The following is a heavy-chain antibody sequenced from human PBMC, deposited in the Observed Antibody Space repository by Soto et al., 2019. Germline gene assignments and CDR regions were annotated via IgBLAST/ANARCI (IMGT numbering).Heavy chain of an antibody. CDR1: GFTFSSYW. V-gene: IGHV3-74*01. CDR3: ASYYYDSSGYSYFDY. D-gene: IGHD3-22*01. Sequence: EVQLVESGGGLVQPGGSLRLSCAASGFTFSSYWMHWVRQAPGKGLVWVSRINSDGSSTSYVDSVKGRFTISRDNAKNTLYLQMNSLRAEDTAVYYCASYYYDSSGYSYFDYWGQGTLVTVSS. J-gene: IGHJ4*02. CDR2: INSDGSST.